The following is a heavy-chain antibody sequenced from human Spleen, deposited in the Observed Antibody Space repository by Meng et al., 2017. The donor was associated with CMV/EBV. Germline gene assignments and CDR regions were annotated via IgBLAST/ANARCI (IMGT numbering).Heavy chain of an antibody. Sequence: GESLKISCVASGFTFSSYAMCWVRQAPGKGLEWVSGISGNGGGTYYADSVKGRFTISRDNSKNTLYLQMSSLRAEDTAVYYCAKQYVNIWGQGTMVTVSS. CDR3: AKQYVNI. CDR1: GFTFSSYA. D-gene: IGHD3-16*01. CDR2: ISGNGGGT. V-gene: IGHV3-23*01. J-gene: IGHJ3*02.